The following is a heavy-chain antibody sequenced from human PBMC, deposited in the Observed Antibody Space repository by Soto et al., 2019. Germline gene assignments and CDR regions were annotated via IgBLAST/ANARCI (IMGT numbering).Heavy chain of an antibody. CDR1: GFTFSTDW. D-gene: IGHD2-2*01. V-gene: IGHV3-7*01. CDR3: ATAISSPFSNFDY. J-gene: IGHJ4*02. Sequence: EVQLVQSGGDLVQPGGSLRLSCVASGFTFSTDWMTWVRQAPGMGLEWVAGIKEDASEELYVDSVKGRFSVSRDNAKNSLYLQLNSLSAEDTAVYSCATAISSPFSNFDYWGQGSLVTVSS. CDR2: IKEDASEE.